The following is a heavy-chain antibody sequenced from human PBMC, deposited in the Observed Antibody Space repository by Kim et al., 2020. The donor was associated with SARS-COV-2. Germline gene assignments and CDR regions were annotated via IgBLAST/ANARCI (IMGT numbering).Heavy chain of an antibody. V-gene: IGHV3-48*02. CDR2: ISSSSSTI. CDR1: GFTFSSYS. D-gene: IGHD6-13*01. CDR3: ARDRDSSSWYVRYYYYYYGMDV. J-gene: IGHJ6*02. Sequence: GGSLRLSCAASGFTFSSYSMNWVRQAPGKGLEWVSYISSSSSTIYYADSVKGRFTISRDNAKNSLYLQMNSLRDEDTAVYYCARDRDSSSWYVRYYYYYYGMDVWGQGTTVTVSS.